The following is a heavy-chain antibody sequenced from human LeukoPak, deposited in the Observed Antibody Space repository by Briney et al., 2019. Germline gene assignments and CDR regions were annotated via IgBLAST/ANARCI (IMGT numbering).Heavy chain of an antibody. CDR2: IYSGGRT. D-gene: IGHD6-19*01. V-gene: IGHV3-53*01. J-gene: IGHJ1*01. CDR3: VRGRGWLLHQ. CDR1: GFIVSTKY. Sequence: TGGSLRLSCAASGFIVSTKYMSWVRQAPGMGLEWVSIIYSGGRTYYADSVKGRFTISIDNAKNSLYLQMNSLRAEDTAVYYCVRGRGWLLHQWGQGTLVTVSS.